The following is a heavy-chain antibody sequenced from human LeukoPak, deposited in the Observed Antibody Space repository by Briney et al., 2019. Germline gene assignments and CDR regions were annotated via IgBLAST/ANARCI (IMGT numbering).Heavy chain of an antibody. V-gene: IGHV4-31*03. CDR3: ARGAKMATRGFDY. CDR1: GGSISSGGCY. CDR2: IYNSGRT. Sequence: SETLSLTCTVSGGSISSGGCYWNWIRQHPGKGLEWIGYIYNSGRTHTKPSLKSRVTISVDTSKKQLSLKLRYVTAADTAVYYCARGAKMATRGFDYWGQGTLVTVSS. J-gene: IGHJ4*02. D-gene: IGHD5-24*01.